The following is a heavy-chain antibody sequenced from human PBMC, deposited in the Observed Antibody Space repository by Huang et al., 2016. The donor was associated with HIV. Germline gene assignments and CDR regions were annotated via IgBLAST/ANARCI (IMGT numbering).Heavy chain of an antibody. D-gene: IGHD3-22*01. J-gene: IGHJ4*02. CDR2: INSEGSSS. CDR3: VRDPRIQSWLNYFDY. Sequence: EVQLVESGGGLVQPGGSLRLSCAASGFTFSSYWMHWVRQAPGKGLVGGARINSEGSSSCYADSVKGRFTISRDNAKNTLYMQMNSLRAEDTAVYYCVRDPRIQSWLNYFDYWGQGTLVSVSS. CDR1: GFTFSSYW. V-gene: IGHV3-74*01.